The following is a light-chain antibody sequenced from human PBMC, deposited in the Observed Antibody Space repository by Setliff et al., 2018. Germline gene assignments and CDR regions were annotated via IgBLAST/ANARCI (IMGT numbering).Light chain of an antibody. Sequence: SALTQPASGSGSPGQSITISCTGSSSDVGSYNLVSWYQQHPAKAPKLMIYDASKRPSGVSIRFSGSKSGNTASLTISGLQAEDEADYYCCSYAGSSTLVFGTGTKVTVL. CDR3: CSYAGSSTLV. CDR2: DAS. J-gene: IGLJ1*01. V-gene: IGLV2-23*01. CDR1: SSDVGSYNL.